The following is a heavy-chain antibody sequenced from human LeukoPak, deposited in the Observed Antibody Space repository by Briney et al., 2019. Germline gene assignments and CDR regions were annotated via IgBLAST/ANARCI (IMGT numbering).Heavy chain of an antibody. Sequence: SQTLSLTCTVSGVSISSGDYYWSWIRQPPGKGLEWIGYMYYSGSTYYNPSLRSRLTISLDTSKNQFSLKLSSVTAADTAVYYCARPYYYDSRIDPWGQGTLVTVSS. D-gene: IGHD3-22*01. J-gene: IGHJ5*02. CDR1: GVSISSGDYY. V-gene: IGHV4-30-4*01. CDR2: MYYSGST. CDR3: ARPYYYDSRIDP.